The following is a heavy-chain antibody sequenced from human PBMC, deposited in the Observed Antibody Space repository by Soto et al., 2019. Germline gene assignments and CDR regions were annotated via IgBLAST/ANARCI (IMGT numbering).Heavy chain of an antibody. CDR2: IDWDDDK. V-gene: IGHV2-70*01. CDR1: GFSLSTSGMC. Sequence: SGPTREPTQTLTLTCTFSGFSLSTSGMCVSWIRQPPGKALEWLALIDWDDDKYYSTSLKTRLTISKDTSKNQVVLTMTNMDPVDTATYYCARYFRGTTRAFWFDPWGQGTLVTVSS. CDR3: ARYFRGTTRAFWFDP. J-gene: IGHJ5*02. D-gene: IGHD1-1*01.